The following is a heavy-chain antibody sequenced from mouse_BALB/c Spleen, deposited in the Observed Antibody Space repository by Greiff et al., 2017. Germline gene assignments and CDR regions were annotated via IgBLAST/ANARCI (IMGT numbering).Heavy chain of an antibody. Sequence: DVKLVESGGGLVKPGGSLKLSCAASGFTFSSYAMSWVRQSPEKRLEWVAEISSGGSYTYYPDTVTGRFTISRDNAKNTLYLEMSSLRSEDTAMYYCAREEYGNFWFAYWGQGTLVTVSA. J-gene: IGHJ3*01. V-gene: IGHV5-9-4*01. D-gene: IGHD2-10*02. CDR3: AREEYGNFWFAY. CDR2: ISSGGSYT. CDR1: GFTFSSYA.